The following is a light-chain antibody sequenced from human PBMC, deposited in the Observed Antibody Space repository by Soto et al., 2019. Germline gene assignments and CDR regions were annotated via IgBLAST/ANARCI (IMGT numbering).Light chain of an antibody. V-gene: IGKV3-20*01. CDR3: QQYGTSPIT. Sequence: EIVMTQSPTTLSVSPGERATLSCRASQSVSSNLAWYQQKPGQAPSLLIYGASSRATGIPDRFSGSGSGTDFTLTISGLDPEDFAVYYCQQYGTSPITFGQGTRLEIK. CDR2: GAS. CDR1: QSVSSN. J-gene: IGKJ5*01.